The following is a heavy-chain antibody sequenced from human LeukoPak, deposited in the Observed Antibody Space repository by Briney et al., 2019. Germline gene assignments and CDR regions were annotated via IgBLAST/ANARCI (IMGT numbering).Heavy chain of an antibody. V-gene: IGHV3-7*03. CDR1: GFTFSRYW. J-gene: IGHJ2*01. Sequence: PGRSLRLSCVGSGFTFSRYWLNWVRQAPGKGLGWVANMNQDGSEISYLHPVKGRFTISRDNDKNSVYLQMNGLKAEDTAVYLCEGGPVWVFHLWGRGTLVTVSS. CDR3: EGGPVWVFHL. D-gene: IGHD7-27*01. CDR2: MNQDGSEI.